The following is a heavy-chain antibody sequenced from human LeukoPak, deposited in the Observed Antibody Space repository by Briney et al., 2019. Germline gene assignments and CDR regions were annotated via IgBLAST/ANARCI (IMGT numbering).Heavy chain of an antibody. D-gene: IGHD3-10*01. CDR2: VNQGATQK. CDR1: GFTFSDSY. V-gene: IGHV3-7*03. CDR3: AKDRGGLLWFGELPFDAFDI. Sequence: QSGGSLRLSCAASGFTFSDSYMTWIRQAPGKGLEWVAIVNQGATQKYYVDSVKGRFTISRDNAENSLYLQMNSLRAEDTAVYYCAKDRGGLLWFGELPFDAFDIWGQGTMVTVSS. J-gene: IGHJ3*02.